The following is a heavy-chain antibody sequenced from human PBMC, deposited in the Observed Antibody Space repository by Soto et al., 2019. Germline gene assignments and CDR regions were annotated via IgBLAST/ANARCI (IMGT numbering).Heavy chain of an antibody. CDR2: ISGSGGST. CDR3: AKPNCSGGSCYKYYFDY. Sequence: GGSLRLSCAASGFTFSSYAMSWVRQAPGKGLEWVSAISGSGGSTYYADSVKGRFTISKDNSKNTLYLQMNSLRAEDTAVYYCAKPNCSGGSCYKYYFDYWGQGTLVTVSS. CDR1: GFTFSSYA. D-gene: IGHD2-15*01. J-gene: IGHJ4*02. V-gene: IGHV3-23*01.